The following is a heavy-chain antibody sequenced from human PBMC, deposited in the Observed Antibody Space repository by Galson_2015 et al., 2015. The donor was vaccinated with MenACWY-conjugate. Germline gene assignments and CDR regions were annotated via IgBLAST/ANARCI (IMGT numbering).Heavy chain of an antibody. V-gene: IGHV4-59*01. D-gene: IGHD6-13*01. Sequence: SETLSLTCTVSGGSISSYYWSWIRQPPGKGLEWIGYIYYSGSTNYNPSLKSRVTISVDTSKNQFSLKLSSVTAADTAVYYCARAIQYSSCWYFDYWGQGTLVTVSS. J-gene: IGHJ4*02. CDR3: ARAIQYSSCWYFDY. CDR1: GGSISSYY. CDR2: IYYSGST.